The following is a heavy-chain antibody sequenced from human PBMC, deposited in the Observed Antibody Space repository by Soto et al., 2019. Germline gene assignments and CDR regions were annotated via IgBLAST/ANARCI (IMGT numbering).Heavy chain of an antibody. CDR3: ARAPDYSNYNWFHP. CDR1: GYTFTSYG. CDR2: ISAYNGNT. J-gene: IGHJ5*02. D-gene: IGHD4-4*01. Sequence: ASVKVSCKASGYTFTSYGISWVRQAPGQGLEWMGWISAYNGNTNYAQKLQGRVTMTTDTSTSTAYLELRSLRSDDTAVYYCARAPDYSNYNWFHPWGQGTLVTVSS. V-gene: IGHV1-18*01.